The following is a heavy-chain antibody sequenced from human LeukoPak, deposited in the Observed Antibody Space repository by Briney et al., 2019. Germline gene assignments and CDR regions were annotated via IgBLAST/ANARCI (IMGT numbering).Heavy chain of an antibody. Sequence: GGSLRLSCAASGFTFSSYAMSWVRQAPGKGLEWVSAISGSGGSTYYADSVKGRFTISRDNSKNTLYLQMNSLRAEDTAVYYCAKDQGVWYSSSWYVFDYWGQGTLVTVSS. CDR2: ISGSGGST. V-gene: IGHV3-23*01. D-gene: IGHD6-13*01. CDR1: GFTFSSYA. CDR3: AKDQGVWYSSSWYVFDY. J-gene: IGHJ4*02.